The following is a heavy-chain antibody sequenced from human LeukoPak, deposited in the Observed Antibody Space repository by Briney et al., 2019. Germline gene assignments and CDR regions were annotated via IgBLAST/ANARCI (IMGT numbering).Heavy chain of an antibody. V-gene: IGHV3-74*01. J-gene: IGHJ4*02. CDR3: ARASNRNSINFDF. CDR2: LNSDGSST. Sequence: GGSLRLSCAASGVTFSSYWMHWVRQAPGKGLVWVSRLNSDGSSTSYADSVKGRFTISRDNAETTLHLQMNNLSAEDTAVYYCARASNRNSINFDFWGQGALVTVSS. CDR1: GVTFSSYW. D-gene: IGHD1-7*01.